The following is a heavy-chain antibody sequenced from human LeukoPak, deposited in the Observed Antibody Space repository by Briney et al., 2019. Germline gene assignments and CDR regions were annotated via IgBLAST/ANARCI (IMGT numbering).Heavy chain of an antibody. V-gene: IGHV3-7*01. CDR2: INQDGSQI. CDR3: ARRGGSSSRRSPIDY. Sequence: GGSLRLSCTASGFTFSDYWMTWVRQAPGKGPEWVANINQDGSQIYDVDVVRGGFTSSRDNASTSLFLQMNGLRAEATAVYYCARRGGSSSRRSPIDYWGQGTLVTVSS. D-gene: IGHD6-6*01. CDR1: GFTFSDYW. J-gene: IGHJ4*02.